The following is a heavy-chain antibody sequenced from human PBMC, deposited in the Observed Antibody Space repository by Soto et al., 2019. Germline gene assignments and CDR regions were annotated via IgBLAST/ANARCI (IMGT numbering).Heavy chain of an antibody. J-gene: IGHJ6*03. CDR1: GYTFTSYG. Sequence: ASVKVSCKASGYTFTSYGINWVRQATGQGLEWMGWMNPNSGNTGYAQKFQGRVTMTRNTSISTAYMELSSLRSEDTAVYYCARGSHYYYYMDVWGKGTTVTVSS. CDR3: ARGSHYYYYMDV. V-gene: IGHV1-8*01. CDR2: MNPNSGNT.